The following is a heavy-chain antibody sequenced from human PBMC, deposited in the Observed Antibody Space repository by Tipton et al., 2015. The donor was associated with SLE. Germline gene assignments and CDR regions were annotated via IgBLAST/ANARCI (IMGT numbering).Heavy chain of an antibody. D-gene: IGHD2-15*01. CDR2: IYYSGST. CDR3: AREGHCSGGSCYPWFDP. CDR1: GGSISSHY. Sequence: TLSLTCTVSGGSISSHYWSWIRQPPGEGLEWIGYIYYSGSTHYHPSLKSRVTISVDTSKNQFSLKLSSVTAADTAVYYCAREGHCSGGSCYPWFDPWGQGTLVTVSS. V-gene: IGHV4-59*11. J-gene: IGHJ5*02.